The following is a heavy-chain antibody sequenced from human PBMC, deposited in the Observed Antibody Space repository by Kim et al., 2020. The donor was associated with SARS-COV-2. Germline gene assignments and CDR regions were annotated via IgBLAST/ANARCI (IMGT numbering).Heavy chain of an antibody. CDR3: ARLGITNHWAAYFDY. V-gene: IGHV4-39*01. J-gene: IGHJ4*02. CDR1: GGSISSSRYY. D-gene: IGHD3-16*01. Sequence: SETLSLTCTVSGGSISSSRYYWGWIRQPPGKGLEWIGSIYYSGSTYYYPSLKSRVTISVDTSKNPFSLKMSSVTAADTAVYYCARLGITNHWAAYFDYWGQGTLVTVSS. CDR2: IYYSGST.